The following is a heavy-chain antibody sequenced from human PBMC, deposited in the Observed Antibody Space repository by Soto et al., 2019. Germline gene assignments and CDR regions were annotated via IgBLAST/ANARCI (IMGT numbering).Heavy chain of an antibody. V-gene: IGHV4-30-2*01. D-gene: IGHD4-17*01. CDR2: TYHSGNP. CDR3: ARNGGLNQAH. CDR1: GDTISTGGYS. Sequence: PSETLSLTCGVSGDTISTGGYSWAWIRQPPGKALEWIGHTYHSGNPYYNPSLKSRVIISLDKSKNQFSLNLASVTAADTAVYYCARNGGLNQAHWGQGTLVTVSS. J-gene: IGHJ4*02.